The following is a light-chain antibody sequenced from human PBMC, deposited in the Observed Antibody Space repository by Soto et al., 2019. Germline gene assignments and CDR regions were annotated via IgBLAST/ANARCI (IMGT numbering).Light chain of an antibody. Sequence: DIQMTQSPSTLSASVGDRVTITCRASQNINNWMAWYHQKPGEAPKLLIYDAFSLQTGVPFTFSGSGSGTEFSLTISSLQPDDLGTYYFQQYHTFTLTFGGGTKVEIK. J-gene: IGKJ4*01. V-gene: IGKV1-5*01. CDR3: QQYHTFTLT. CDR2: DAF. CDR1: QNINNW.